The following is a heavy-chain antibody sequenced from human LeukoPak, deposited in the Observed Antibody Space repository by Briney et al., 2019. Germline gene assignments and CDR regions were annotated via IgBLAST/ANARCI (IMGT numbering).Heavy chain of an antibody. Sequence: SETLSLTCTVSGGSISSGSYYWSWIRQPAGKGLEWIGRIYASGSTNYNPSLKSRVTISVDTSKNQFSLKLSSVTAADTAVYYCARVGGYYNWFDFWGQGTLVTVSS. CDR1: GGSISSGSYY. J-gene: IGHJ5*01. CDR3: ARVGGYYNWFDF. CDR2: IYASGST. D-gene: IGHD4-23*01. V-gene: IGHV4-61*02.